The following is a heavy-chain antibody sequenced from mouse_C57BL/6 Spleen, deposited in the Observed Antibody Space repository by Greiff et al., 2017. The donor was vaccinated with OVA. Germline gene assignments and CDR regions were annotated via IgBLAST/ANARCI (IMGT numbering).Heavy chain of an antibody. CDR1: GYTFTSYW. D-gene: IGHD1-1*01. V-gene: IGHV1-50*01. J-gene: IGHJ1*03. CDR2: IDPSDSYT. CDR3: AKCSGGSSYWYFDV. Sequence: VQLQQPGAELVKPGASVKLSCKASGYTFTSYWMQWVKQRPGQGLEWIGEIDPSDSYTKYNQKFKGKATLTVDTSSSTAYMQLSSLTSEDSAVYDGAKCSGGSSYWYFDVWGTGTTVTVSS.